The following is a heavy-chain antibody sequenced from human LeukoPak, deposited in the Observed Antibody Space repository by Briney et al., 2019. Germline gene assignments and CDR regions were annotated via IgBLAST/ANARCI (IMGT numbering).Heavy chain of an antibody. Sequence: SQTLSLTCAISVDIVSSNSVIWNWIRQSPSRGLEWVGRTYYRSTWYNDYAVSVRGRITVNPDTSKNQFSLHLNSVTPEDTAVYYCARRLTQYDCFDPWGQGILVTVSS. V-gene: IGHV6-1*01. J-gene: IGHJ5*02. D-gene: IGHD2-2*01. CDR1: VDIVSSNSVI. CDR2: TYYRSTWYN. CDR3: ARRLTQYDCFDP.